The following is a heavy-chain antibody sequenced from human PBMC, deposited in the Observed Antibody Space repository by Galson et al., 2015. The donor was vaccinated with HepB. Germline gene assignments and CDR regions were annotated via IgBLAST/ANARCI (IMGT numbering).Heavy chain of an antibody. CDR2: ISSSSSYI. V-gene: IGHV3-21*01. CDR3: ARDRFDTMVRGGHYYYYYGMDV. CDR1: GFTFSSYS. D-gene: IGHD3-10*01. J-gene: IGHJ6*02. Sequence: SLRLSCAASGFTFSSYSMNWVRQAPGKGLEWVSSISSSSSYIYYADSVKGRFTISRDNAKNSLYLQMNSLRAEDTAVYYCARDRFDTMVRGGHYYYYYGMDVWGQGTTVTVSS.